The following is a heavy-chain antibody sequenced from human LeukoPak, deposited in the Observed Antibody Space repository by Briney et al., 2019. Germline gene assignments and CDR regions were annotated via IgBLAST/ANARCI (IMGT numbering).Heavy chain of an antibody. CDR1: GFTFSRYT. J-gene: IGHJ4*02. V-gene: IGHV3-48*02. CDR2: ISTSGSAM. D-gene: IGHD1-26*01. CDR3: ASSGSYRFDY. Sequence: TGGSLRLSCAASGFTFSRYTMNWVRQAPGKGLEWVSHISTSGSAMYYADSVKGRFTISRDNAKDSLYLQMNSLRDEDTAVYYCASSGSYRFDYWGQGTPVTVSS.